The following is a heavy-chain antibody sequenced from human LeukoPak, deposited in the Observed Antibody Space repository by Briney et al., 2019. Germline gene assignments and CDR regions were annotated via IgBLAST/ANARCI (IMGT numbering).Heavy chain of an antibody. CDR2: MNPNSGNT. Sequence: ASVKVSCKASGYTFTSYDINWVRQATGQGLEWMGWMNPNSGNTGYAQKFQGRVTITRNTSISTAYMELSSLRSEDTAVYYCATRRGSVPYFDYWGQGTLVTVSS. J-gene: IGHJ4*02. CDR1: GYTFTSYD. D-gene: IGHD2-15*01. V-gene: IGHV1-8*03. CDR3: ATRRGSVPYFDY.